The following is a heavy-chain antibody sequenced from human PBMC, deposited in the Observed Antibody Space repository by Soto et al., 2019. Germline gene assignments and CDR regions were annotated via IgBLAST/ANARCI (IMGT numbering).Heavy chain of an antibody. CDR2: INYSGTGT. J-gene: IGHJ2*01. CDR1: GFTFTSSA. CDR3: AKGKHTRSRLTQYFDL. Sequence: GGSLRLSCAGSGFTFTSSAMNWVRQVPGRGLEWVSGINYSGTGTYYADSVKGRFTISRDNSENTLSLQMNSLGVEDTALYYCAKGKHTRSRLTQYFDLWGRGTLVTVSS. V-gene: IGHV3-23*01. D-gene: IGHD3-10*01.